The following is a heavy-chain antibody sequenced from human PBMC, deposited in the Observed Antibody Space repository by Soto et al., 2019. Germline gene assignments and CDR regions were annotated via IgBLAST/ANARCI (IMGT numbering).Heavy chain of an antibody. CDR2: IYHSGYS. J-gene: IGHJ4*01. CDR3: GAQRGGGYFDS. Sequence: SETLSLTCTVSGVSVNDGGYCWNWIRQHPGRGLEYIGYIYHSGYSYSNPSLESRFTLSLETSKNQFSLTVTSVTAAGPAVYYCGAQRGGGYFDSRGLGTLVTVSS. V-gene: IGHV4-31*03. CDR1: GVSVNDGGYC. D-gene: IGHD3-16*01.